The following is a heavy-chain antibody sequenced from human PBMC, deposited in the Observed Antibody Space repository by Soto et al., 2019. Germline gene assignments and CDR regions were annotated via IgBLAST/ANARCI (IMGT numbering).Heavy chain of an antibody. Sequence: ASVKVSCKVSGYTLTELSMHWVRQAPGKGLEWMGGFDPEDGETNYVQKFQGRVTMTRDTSTSTVYMDLSSLSSEDMAVYYCARASSGYYSYFDYWGQGTLVTVSS. J-gene: IGHJ4*02. CDR3: ARASSGYYSYFDY. V-gene: IGHV1-24*01. CDR1: GYTLTELS. CDR2: FDPEDGET. D-gene: IGHD3-22*01.